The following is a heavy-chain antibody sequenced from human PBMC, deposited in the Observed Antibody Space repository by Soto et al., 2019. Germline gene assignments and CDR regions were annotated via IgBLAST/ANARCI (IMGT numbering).Heavy chain of an antibody. CDR1: RFTFNSYA. Sequence: GSPRIPLAASRFTFNSYAVSWVRQAPGEGLEWVSAISGSGGSTYFADSVKGRFTISRDNSKSTLYLQMNSLRAEDTAVYYCASGSFDSSGYYYAPMDFWGQGTSVTVSS. CDR2: ISGSGGST. V-gene: IGHV3-23*01. J-gene: IGHJ6*02. D-gene: IGHD3-22*01. CDR3: ASGSFDSSGYYYAPMDF.